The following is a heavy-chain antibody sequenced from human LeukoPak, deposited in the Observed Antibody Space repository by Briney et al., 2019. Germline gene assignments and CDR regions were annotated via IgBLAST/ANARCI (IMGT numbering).Heavy chain of an antibody. CDR3: ARRTRALRFDY. CDR2: INHSGST. J-gene: IGHJ4*02. D-gene: IGHD1-26*01. Sequence: PSETLSLTCAVYGGSFSGYYWSWIRQPPGKGLEWIGEINHSGSTNYNPSLKSRVTISVDTSKNQFSLKLSSVTAADTAVYYCARRTRALRFDYWGQGTLVTVSS. CDR1: GGSFSGYY. V-gene: IGHV4-34*01.